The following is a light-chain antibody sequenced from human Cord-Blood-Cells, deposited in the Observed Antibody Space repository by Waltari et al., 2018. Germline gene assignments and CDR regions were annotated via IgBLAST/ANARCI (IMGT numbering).Light chain of an antibody. J-gene: IGKJ3*01. CDR1: QSVSSSY. CDR2: GAS. Sequence: EIVLTQSPGTLSLSPGERATLSCRASQSVSSSYLAWYQQKPGQAPRLLIYGASSRATGIPDRFSRSGSVTDFTLSISRLEPEDCAVYYCQQYGSSPFTFGPGTKVDIK. V-gene: IGKV3-20*01. CDR3: QQYGSSPFT.